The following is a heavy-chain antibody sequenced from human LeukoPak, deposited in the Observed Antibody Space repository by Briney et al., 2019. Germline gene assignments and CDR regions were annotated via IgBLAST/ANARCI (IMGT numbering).Heavy chain of an antibody. Sequence: SETLSLTCTVSGGSISSYYWSWIRQPPGKGLEWIGYIYYSGSTNYNPSLKSRVTISVDTSKNQFSLKLSSVTAADTAVYYCARDGRVRSHYYYYGMDVWGKGTTVTVSS. V-gene: IGHV4-59*01. J-gene: IGHJ6*04. CDR3: ARDGRVRSHYYYYGMDV. CDR1: GGSISSYY. CDR2: IYYSGST. D-gene: IGHD3-3*01.